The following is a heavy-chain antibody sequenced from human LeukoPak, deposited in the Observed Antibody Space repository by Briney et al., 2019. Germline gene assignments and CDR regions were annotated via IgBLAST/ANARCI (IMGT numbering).Heavy chain of an antibody. CDR1: GFTVSSNY. V-gene: IGHV3-66*01. J-gene: IGHJ4*02. CDR3: ARAEDGDYGLPFDY. Sequence: GGSLRLSCAASGFTVSSNYMSGVRQAPGKGLEWVSVIYSGGSTYYADSVKGRFTISRDNSKNTLYLQMNSLRAEDTAVYYCARAEDGDYGLPFDYWGQGTLVTVSS. D-gene: IGHD4-17*01. CDR2: IYSGGST.